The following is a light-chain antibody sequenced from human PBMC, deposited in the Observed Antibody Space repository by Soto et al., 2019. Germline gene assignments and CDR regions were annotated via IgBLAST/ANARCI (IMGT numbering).Light chain of an antibody. CDR3: QQRRSWQVT. Sequence: ENVFTQSPATLSLSPGEGATLSCRASQSINTYLAWYQKKPGQYPRLLTYDASKRATGIPARFSGSGSGTNFNLTISSLETEDFAVYYCQQRRSWQVTFGQGTRLEIK. CDR2: DAS. V-gene: IGKV3D-11*02. J-gene: IGKJ5*01. CDR1: QSINTY.